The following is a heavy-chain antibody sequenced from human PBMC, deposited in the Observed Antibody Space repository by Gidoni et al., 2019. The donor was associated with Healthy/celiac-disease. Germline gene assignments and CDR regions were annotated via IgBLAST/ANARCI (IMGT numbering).Heavy chain of an antibody. V-gene: IGHV3-53*02. Sequence: EVQLVATGGGLIQPGGSLRLSFAASGFTVSSNYIGWVRQAPGKGLEGVTVIYSGGSKYYADSVKGRFTISRDNAKNTLYLQMNSLRAEDTAVYYCASGYDAPLWYWGQGTLVTVSS. CDR1: GFTVSSNY. D-gene: IGHD5-12*01. CDR3: ASGYDAPLWY. CDR2: IYSGGSK. J-gene: IGHJ4*02.